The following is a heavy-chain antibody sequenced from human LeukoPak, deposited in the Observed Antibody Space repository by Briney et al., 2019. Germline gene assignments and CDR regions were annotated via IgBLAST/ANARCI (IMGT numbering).Heavy chain of an antibody. J-gene: IGHJ4*02. Sequence: GVSLRLSCAASGLTFSTYAMNWVRQAPGKGLEWVSTITGSGGNAYYADSVKGRFTISRDNSKNTLYLQMNSLRVEDTAVYYCAKILGSGSYYYFDYWGQGTLVTVSP. CDR1: GLTFSTYA. V-gene: IGHV3-23*01. CDR3: AKILGSGSYYYFDY. CDR2: ITGSGGNA. D-gene: IGHD3-10*01.